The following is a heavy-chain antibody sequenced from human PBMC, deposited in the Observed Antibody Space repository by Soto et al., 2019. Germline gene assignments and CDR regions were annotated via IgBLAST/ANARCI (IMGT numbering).Heavy chain of an antibody. J-gene: IGHJ4*02. Sequence: EVQLLESGGGLVQPGGSLRLSCAASGFTFGSVAMTWVRQAPGKGLEWVSSIQGSGGSTFYADSVKGRFTIFRDNSQNTLYLRVNSLRAEDTAVYYCAKGTVGTVGVLDYWGQGTLVTVSS. V-gene: IGHV3-23*01. CDR1: GFTFGSVA. CDR2: IQGSGGST. CDR3: AKGTVGTVGVLDY. D-gene: IGHD5-12*01.